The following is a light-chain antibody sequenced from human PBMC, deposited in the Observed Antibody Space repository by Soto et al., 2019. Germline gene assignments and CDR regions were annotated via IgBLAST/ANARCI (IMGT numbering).Light chain of an antibody. Sequence: SVLTQPPSASGTPGQRVTISCSGSSSNIRSNTVSWYQQLPGTAPKLLIYSYNQRPSGVPDRFSGSKSGTPASLAISGLQSEDEADYYCAAWDDSLQGWVFGGGTKVTVL. J-gene: IGLJ3*02. V-gene: IGLV1-44*01. CDR1: SSNIRSNT. CDR2: SYN. CDR3: AAWDDSLQGWV.